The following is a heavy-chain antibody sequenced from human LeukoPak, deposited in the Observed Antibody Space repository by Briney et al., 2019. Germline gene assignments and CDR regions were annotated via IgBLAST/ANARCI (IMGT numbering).Heavy chain of an antibody. CDR2: IYHSGST. CDR3: AKHAHYYGAGSYYFDD. D-gene: IGHD3-10*01. CDR1: GDSISTYY. J-gene: IGHJ4*02. V-gene: IGHV4-59*08. Sequence: SETLSLTRNVSGDSISTYYWSWIRQSPAKGLEWIAYIYHSGSTKYNPSLKSRVTISLDTSKNQFSLKMTSVTAADTAVYYCAKHAHYYGAGSYYFDDWGQGTLVTVSS.